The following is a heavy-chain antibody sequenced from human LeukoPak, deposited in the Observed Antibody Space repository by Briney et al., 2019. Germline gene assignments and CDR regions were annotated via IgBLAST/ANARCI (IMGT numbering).Heavy chain of an antibody. CDR3: AKVGMVRYYYYYMDV. CDR1: GFTFSSYG. V-gene: IGHV3-23*01. D-gene: IGHD3-3*01. CDR2: ISGSGGST. J-gene: IGHJ6*03. Sequence: GSLRLSCAASGFTFSSYGMSWVRQAPGKGLEWVSAISGSGGSTYYADSVKGRFTISRDNSKNTLYLQMNSLRAEDTAVYYCAKVGMVRYYYYYMDVWGKGTTVTISS.